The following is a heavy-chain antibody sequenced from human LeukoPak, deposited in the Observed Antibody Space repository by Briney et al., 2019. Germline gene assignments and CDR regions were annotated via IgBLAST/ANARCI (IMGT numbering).Heavy chain of an antibody. V-gene: IGHV1-3*01. J-gene: IGHJ4*02. CDR1: EYSFTSYS. CDR3: AKSSGYYYFDY. Sequence: ASVKVSCKASEYSFTSYSLHWLRQAPGQRLEWMGWINPGNGKTKYSQKFQDRVTITRDTSATTAYMELNSLISEDTAVYYCAKSSGYYYFDYLGQGTLVAVSS. CDR2: INPGNGKT. D-gene: IGHD3-3*01.